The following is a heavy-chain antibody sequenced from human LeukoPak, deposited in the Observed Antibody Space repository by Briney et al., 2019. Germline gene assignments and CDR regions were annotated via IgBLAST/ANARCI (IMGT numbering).Heavy chain of an antibody. J-gene: IGHJ4*02. CDR2: ISYDGSNK. CDR3: ARLGHSSGWYYFDY. Sequence: GGSLRLSRAASGFTFSSYAMHWVRQAPGKGLEWVAVISYDGSNKYYADSVKGRFTISRDNSKNTLYLQMNSLRAEDTAVYYCARLGHSSGWYYFDYWGQGTLVTVSS. D-gene: IGHD6-19*01. CDR1: GFTFSSYA. V-gene: IGHV3-30*04.